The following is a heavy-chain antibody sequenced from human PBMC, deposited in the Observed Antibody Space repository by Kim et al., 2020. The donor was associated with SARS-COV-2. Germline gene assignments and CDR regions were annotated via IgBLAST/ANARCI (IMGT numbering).Heavy chain of an antibody. J-gene: IGHJ5*02. D-gene: IGHD4-4*01. CDR1: GDSIRNYY. CDR2: XXYGSST. V-gene: IGHV4-59*08. CDR3: ARHETVSXWFAP. Sequence: SETLSLTCTVSGDSIRNYYWSWIRQPPGKGLXXITXXXYGSSTNYNPSLKSRVTSXVDTSXNQISLKLRSVTAADTAVXYCARHETVSXWFAPWGQGTLGPVSS.